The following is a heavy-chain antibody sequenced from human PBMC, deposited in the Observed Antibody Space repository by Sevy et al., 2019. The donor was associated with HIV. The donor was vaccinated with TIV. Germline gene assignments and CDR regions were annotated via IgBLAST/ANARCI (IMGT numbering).Heavy chain of an antibody. CDR1: GFTFDDYA. CDR3: AKDHLYYYYYMDV. Sequence: GGCLRLSCAASGFTFDDYAMHWVRQAPGKGLEWVLGISWNSGSIGYADTVKGRFTISRDNAKKSLYLQMNSLRAEDTALYYCAKDHLYYYYYMDVWGKGTTVTVSS. V-gene: IGHV3-9*01. J-gene: IGHJ6*03. CDR2: ISWNSGSI.